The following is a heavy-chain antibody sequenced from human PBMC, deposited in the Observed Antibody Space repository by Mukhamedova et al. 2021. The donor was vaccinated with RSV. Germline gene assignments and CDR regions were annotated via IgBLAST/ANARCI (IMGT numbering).Heavy chain of an antibody. Sequence: STWDMHWVRQATGKGLEWVSAIGTAGDTYYPGSVKGRFTISRENAKNSLYLQMNSLRAGDTAVYYCARANGYCSSTSCLYYFDYWGKG. CDR3: ARANGYCSSTSCLYYFDY. V-gene: IGHV3-13*01. CDR2: IGTAGDT. CDR1: STWD. D-gene: IGHD2-2*03. J-gene: IGHJ4*02.